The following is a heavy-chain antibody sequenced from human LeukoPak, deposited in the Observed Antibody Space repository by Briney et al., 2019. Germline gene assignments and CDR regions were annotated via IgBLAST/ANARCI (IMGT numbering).Heavy chain of an antibody. CDR1: GFTFDDYA. Sequence: PGRSLRLSCAASGFTFDDYAMHWVRQAPGKGLEWVSGISWNSGSIGYADSVKGRFTISRDNAKNSLYLQMNSLRAEDTALYYCAKDRQLVPVYYFDYWGQGTLVTVSS. D-gene: IGHD6-13*01. V-gene: IGHV3-9*01. J-gene: IGHJ4*02. CDR2: ISWNSGSI. CDR3: AKDRQLVPVYYFDY.